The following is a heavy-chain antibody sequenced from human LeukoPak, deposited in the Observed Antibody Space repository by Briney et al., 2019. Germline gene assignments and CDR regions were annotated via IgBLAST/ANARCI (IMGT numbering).Heavy chain of an antibody. CDR3: ARDVAYCSSTSCLTLYYYYGMDV. Sequence: ASVKVSCKASGYTFTSYYMHWVRQAPGQGLEWMGIINPSGGSTSYAQKSQGRVTMTRDTSTSTVYMELSSLRSEDTAVYYCARDVAYCSSTSCLTLYYYYGMDVWGQGTTVTVSS. J-gene: IGHJ6*02. CDR1: GYTFTSYY. V-gene: IGHV1-46*01. CDR2: INPSGGST. D-gene: IGHD2-2*01.